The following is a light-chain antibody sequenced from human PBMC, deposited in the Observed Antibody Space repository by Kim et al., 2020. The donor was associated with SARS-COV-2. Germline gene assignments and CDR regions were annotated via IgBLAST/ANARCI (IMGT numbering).Light chain of an antibody. CDR3: AAWDGSLNVWV. CDR2: GDG. Sequence: QSVLTQPPSASGTPGQRVTISCSGSKSNVGNNPVNWYQQFPGTAPKLLIYGDGQRPSGVFDRFSGSKSGTSDSLAIGGLHSEDEADYYCAAWDGSLNVWVFGGGTQLTVL. V-gene: IGLV1-44*01. J-gene: IGLJ3*02. CDR1: KSNVGNNP.